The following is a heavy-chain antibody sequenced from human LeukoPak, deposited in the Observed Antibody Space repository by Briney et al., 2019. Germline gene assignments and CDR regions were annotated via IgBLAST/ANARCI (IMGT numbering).Heavy chain of an antibody. Sequence: SETLSLTCTVSGGSVTSGNYYWNWIRQPAGKGLKWIGRIYTNGGASYNPSLKSRVTISIDASKNQFSLKLSSVTAADTAVYYCAREPPGYWGQGILVTVSS. CDR1: GGSVTSGNYY. J-gene: IGHJ4*02. V-gene: IGHV4-61*02. CDR2: IYTNGGA. CDR3: AREPPGY.